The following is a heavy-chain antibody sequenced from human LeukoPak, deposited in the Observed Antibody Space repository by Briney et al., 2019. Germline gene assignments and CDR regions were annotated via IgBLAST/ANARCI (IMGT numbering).Heavy chain of an antibody. CDR1: GFTLSSYS. Sequence: GGSLRLSSAASGFTLSSYSMSWFRHAPGKGLEWVSALTGRGGSTHYADSWKGRYTISRNNNKNTLYLQMNSLRAEDTAVYYCAKDRHGVSSLPDYWGQGTLVTVSS. D-gene: IGHD2-8*01. J-gene: IGHJ4*02. CDR2: LTGRGGST. CDR3: AKDRHGVSSLPDY. V-gene: IGHV3-23*01.